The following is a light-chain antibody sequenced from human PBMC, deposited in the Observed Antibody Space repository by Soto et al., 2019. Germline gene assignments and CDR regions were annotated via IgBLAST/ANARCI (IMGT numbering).Light chain of an antibody. CDR1: SSDVGGFNY. J-gene: IGLJ1*01. CDR2: EVS. CDR3: SSYRSSSPPYV. V-gene: IGLV2-14*01. Sequence: VLTQPASVSGSPGQSITISCTGTSSDVGGFNYVSWFQQHPGKAPKLMIYEVSNRPSGVSNRFSGSKSGNTASLTISGLQAEDEADYYCSSYRSSSPPYVFGTGTKVTV.